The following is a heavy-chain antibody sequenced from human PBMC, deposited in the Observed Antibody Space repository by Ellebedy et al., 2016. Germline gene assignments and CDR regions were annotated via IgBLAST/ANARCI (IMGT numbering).Heavy chain of an antibody. D-gene: IGHD3-10*01. V-gene: IGHV4-34*01. Sequence: SKTLSLTCAVYGGSFSGYYWSWIRQPPGKGLEWIGNIYYSGSTFYNPSLKSRVTISVDTSKNQFSLKLSSVTAADTAAYYCARQSQRNYYGSGSYRILNWGQGTLVTVSS. CDR3: ARQSQRNYYGSGSYRILN. CDR1: GGSFSGYY. CDR2: IYYSGST. J-gene: IGHJ4*02.